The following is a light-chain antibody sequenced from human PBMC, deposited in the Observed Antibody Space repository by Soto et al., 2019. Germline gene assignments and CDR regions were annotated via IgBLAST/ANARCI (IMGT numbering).Light chain of an antibody. Sequence: DLQMTQSPSTLSASVGDRVIITCRASQSISSWLAWYQQKPGKAPNLLIYDASSLESGVPSRFSGRGSGTEFTLTISSLQPDDFATYYCQQYHNYPTFGQGTKVDIK. J-gene: IGKJ1*01. CDR1: QSISSW. V-gene: IGKV1-5*01. CDR2: DAS. CDR3: QQYHNYPT.